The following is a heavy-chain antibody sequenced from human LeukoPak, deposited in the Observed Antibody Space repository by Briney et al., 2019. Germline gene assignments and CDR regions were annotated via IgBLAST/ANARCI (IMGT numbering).Heavy chain of an antibody. D-gene: IGHD6-19*01. J-gene: IGHJ4*02. CDR3: ASFSSGWRDHFDY. CDR2: IYHSGST. CDR1: GGSISSSNW. V-gene: IGHV4-4*02. Sequence: SETLSLTCAVSGGSISSSNWWSWVRQPPGKGLGWIGEIYHSGSTNYNPSLKSRVTISVDKSKNQFSLKLSSVTAADTAVYYCASFSSGWRDHFDYWGQGTLVTVSS.